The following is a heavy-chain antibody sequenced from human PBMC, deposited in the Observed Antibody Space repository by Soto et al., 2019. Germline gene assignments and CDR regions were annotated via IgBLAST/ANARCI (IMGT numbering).Heavy chain of an antibody. Sequence: QVQLVQSGADVREPGSSVKVSCKATGYRFGDYAIAWVRQAPGLGLEYMGGIVPNFGTPNYAQNVRDKVTISADALTNKVFLQLASLTSNDTAVYFCARGKTRVTAYTAFDVWGLGTLVTVSS. CDR1: GYRFGDYA. D-gene: IGHD2-21*02. V-gene: IGHV1-69*01. CDR3: ARGKTRVTAYTAFDV. J-gene: IGHJ4*02. CDR2: IVPNFGTP.